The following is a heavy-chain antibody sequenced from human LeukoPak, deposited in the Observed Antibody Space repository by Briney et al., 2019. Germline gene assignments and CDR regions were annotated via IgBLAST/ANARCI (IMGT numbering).Heavy chain of an antibody. V-gene: IGHV3-23*01. D-gene: IGHD6-19*01. Sequence: GGSLRLSCAASGFTFSSYAMSWVRQAPGKGLEWVSAISGSGGSTYYADSVKGRFTISRDNSKNTLYLQMNSLRAKDTAVYYCAKDSRPFWDVSIAVAGPFDYWGQGTLVTVSS. J-gene: IGHJ4*02. CDR3: AKDSRPFWDVSIAVAGPFDY. CDR1: GFTFSSYA. CDR2: ISGSGGST.